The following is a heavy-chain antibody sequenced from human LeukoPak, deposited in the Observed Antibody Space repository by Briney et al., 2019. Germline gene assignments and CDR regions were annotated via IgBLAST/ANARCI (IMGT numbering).Heavy chain of an antibody. CDR2: IYHSGST. V-gene: IGHV4-38-2*02. CDR3: ACLTTADAFDI. D-gene: IGHD3-22*01. J-gene: IGHJ3*02. CDR1: GYSISSGYY. Sequence: PSETLSLTCTVSGYSISSGYYWGWIRQPPGKGLEWIGSIYHSGSTYYNPSLKSRVTISVDTSKNQFSLKLSSVTAADTAVYYCACLTTADAFDIWGQGTMVTVSS.